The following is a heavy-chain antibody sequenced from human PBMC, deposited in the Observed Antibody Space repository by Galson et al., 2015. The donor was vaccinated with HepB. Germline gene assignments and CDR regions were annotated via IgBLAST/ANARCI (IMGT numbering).Heavy chain of an antibody. CDR2: ISSSSSYT. V-gene: IGHV3-21*04. Sequence: SLRLSCAASGFTFSSYSVNWVRQAPGKGLEWVSSISSSSSYTYYADSVKGRFTISRDNSKNTLYLQMNSLRAEDTAVYYCAGTGGYWGQGTLVTVSS. D-gene: IGHD1-14*01. CDR3: AGTGGY. CDR1: GFTFSSYS. J-gene: IGHJ4*02.